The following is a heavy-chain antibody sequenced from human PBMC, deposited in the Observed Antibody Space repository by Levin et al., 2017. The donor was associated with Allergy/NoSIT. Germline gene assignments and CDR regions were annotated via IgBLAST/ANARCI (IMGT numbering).Heavy chain of an antibody. Sequence: LSLTCAASGFTFSSYWMHWVRQAPGKGLVWVSRINSDGSSTSYADSVKGRFTISRDNAKNTLYLQMNSLRAEDTAVYYCARDWATVTVDIWGQGTMVTVSS. V-gene: IGHV3-74*01. J-gene: IGHJ3*02. CDR3: ARDWATVTVDI. CDR1: GFTFSSYW. CDR2: INSDGSST. D-gene: IGHD4-17*01.